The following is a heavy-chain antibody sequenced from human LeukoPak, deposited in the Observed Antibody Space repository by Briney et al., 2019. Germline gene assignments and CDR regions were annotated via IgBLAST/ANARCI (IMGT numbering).Heavy chain of an antibody. V-gene: IGHV3-30*02. CDR1: GFNFSSFG. CDR2: IRFDGSNK. D-gene: IGHD1/OR15-1a*01. J-gene: IGHJ4*02. Sequence: GGSLRLSCAASGFNFSSFGMHWVRQAPGKGLEWVAFIRFDGSNKYYADSVKGRFTISRDNSKNTLYLQMNSLRAEDTAVYYCAKEGTASKPSDLDYWGQGILVTVSS. CDR3: AKEGTASKPSDLDY.